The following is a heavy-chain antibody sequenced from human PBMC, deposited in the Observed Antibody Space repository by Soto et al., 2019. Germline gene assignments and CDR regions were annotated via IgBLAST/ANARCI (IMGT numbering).Heavy chain of an antibody. J-gene: IGHJ6*02. CDR3: ARATCHYVWGSYRYTYYYYGMDV. Sequence: SVKDSCKASGYTFTGYYMHWVRQAPVQGLEWMGWINPNSGGTNYAQKFQGRVTMTRDTSISTAYMELSRLRSDDTAVYYCARATCHYVWGSYRYTYYYYGMDVWGQGTTVTVSS. D-gene: IGHD3-16*02. V-gene: IGHV1-2*02. CDR1: GYTFTGYY. CDR2: INPNSGGT.